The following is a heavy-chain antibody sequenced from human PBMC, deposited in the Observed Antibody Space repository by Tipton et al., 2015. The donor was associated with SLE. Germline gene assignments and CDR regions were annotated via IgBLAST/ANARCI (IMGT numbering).Heavy chain of an antibody. CDR3: HGGASHYYGSGRFSRGDYSDIDV. CDR2: IFHTGTA. J-gene: IGHJ6*02. Sequence: TLSLTCTVSNYSISIGHYWGWIRQSPGKGLEWIATIFHTGTAYYNPSLKSRVTISLDTSKNQFSLKLSSVTAADTALYYCHGGASHYYGSGRFSRGDYSDIDVWGQGTTVTVSS. D-gene: IGHD3-10*01. V-gene: IGHV4-38-2*02. CDR1: NYSISIGHY.